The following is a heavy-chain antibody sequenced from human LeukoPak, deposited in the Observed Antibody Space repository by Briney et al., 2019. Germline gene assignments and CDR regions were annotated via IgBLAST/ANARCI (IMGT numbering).Heavy chain of an antibody. Sequence: ASETLSLTCTVSGGSITSSTYYWGWIRQPPGKGLEWIGSIYYSGSTYYNPSLKSRVTISVDTSKNQFSLKLSSVTAADTAVYYCARHPIGIGGDWHFDYWGQGTLVTVSS. CDR3: ARHPIGIGGDWHFDY. J-gene: IGHJ4*02. D-gene: IGHD2-21*02. CDR1: GGSITSSTYY. V-gene: IGHV4-39*01. CDR2: IYYSGST.